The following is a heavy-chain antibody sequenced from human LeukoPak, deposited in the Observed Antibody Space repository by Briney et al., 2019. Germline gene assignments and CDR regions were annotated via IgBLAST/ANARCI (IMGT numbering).Heavy chain of an antibody. V-gene: IGHV4-59*01. CDR2: IYYSGST. J-gene: IGHJ4*02. CDR3: ARGPVVPADY. CDR1: GGSISSYY. D-gene: IGHD2-2*01. Sequence: SETLSLTCTVSGGSISSYYWSWIRQPPGKGLEWIGYIYYSGSTNYNPSLKSRVTISVDTSKNQFSLKLSSVTAADTAVYYCARGPVVPADYWGQGTLVTVSS.